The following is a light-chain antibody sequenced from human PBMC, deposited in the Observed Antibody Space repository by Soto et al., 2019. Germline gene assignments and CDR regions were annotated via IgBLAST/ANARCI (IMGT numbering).Light chain of an antibody. V-gene: IGKV3D-20*02. Sequence: EIVLTQSPGTLSLSPGERATRSCRASQSVSNNYLAWYQQKPGQAPRLLIYGASNRATGIPDRFSGSGSGTDFTLTISSLEPEDFAVYYCQHRSNWPITFGQGTRLEIK. CDR2: GAS. J-gene: IGKJ5*01. CDR3: QHRSNWPIT. CDR1: QSVSNNY.